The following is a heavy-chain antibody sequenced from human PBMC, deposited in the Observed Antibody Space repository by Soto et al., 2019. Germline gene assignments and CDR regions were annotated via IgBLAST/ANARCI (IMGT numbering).Heavy chain of an antibody. J-gene: IGHJ4*02. V-gene: IGHV1-69*01. CDR3: ARELGYCSSTSCPNFDY. D-gene: IGHD2-2*01. CDR1: GGTFSSYA. CDR2: IIPIFGTA. Sequence: QVQLVQSGAEVKKPGSSVKVSCKASGGTFSSYAISWVRQAPGQGLEWMGGIIPIFGTANYAQKFQGRVTITADESTSTAYMELSSLRSEDTAMYYCARELGYCSSTSCPNFDYWGQGTLVTVSS.